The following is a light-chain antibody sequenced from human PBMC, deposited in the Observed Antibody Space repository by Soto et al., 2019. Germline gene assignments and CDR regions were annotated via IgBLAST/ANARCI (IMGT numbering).Light chain of an antibody. CDR1: NSNVGSNT. V-gene: IGLV1-44*01. Sequence: QSALTQPPSASGTPGQRVTISCFGSNSNVGSNTVHWYQHLPGTAPKLLIYGNNQRPSGVPDRFSGSTSGTSASLAISGLRAKDESDYYCASWDYSLNCYVFRTGTKVTV. J-gene: IGLJ1*01. CDR2: GNN. CDR3: ASWDYSLNCYV.